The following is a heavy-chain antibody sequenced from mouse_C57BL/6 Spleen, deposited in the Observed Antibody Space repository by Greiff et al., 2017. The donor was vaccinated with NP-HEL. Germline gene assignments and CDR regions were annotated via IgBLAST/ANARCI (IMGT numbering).Heavy chain of an antibody. CDR2: ISYDGSN. CDR3: ARDKHDYLDY. CDR1: GYSITSGYY. Sequence: ESGPGLVKPSQSLSLTCSVTGYSITSGYYWNWIRQFPGNKLEWMGYISYDGSNNYNPSLKNRISITRDKSKNQFFLKLNTVTTEDTATYYCARDKHDYLDYWGQGTTLTVSS. V-gene: IGHV3-6*01. J-gene: IGHJ2*01.